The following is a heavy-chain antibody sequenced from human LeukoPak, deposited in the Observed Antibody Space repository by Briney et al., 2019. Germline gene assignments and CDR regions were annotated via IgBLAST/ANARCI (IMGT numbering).Heavy chain of an antibody. D-gene: IGHD4-17*01. CDR2: INHSGIT. CDR3: ANPARDFADSGAITW. CDR1: GGSISSYY. V-gene: IGHV4-34*01. Sequence: SETLSLTCTVSGGSISSYYWSWIRQPPGKGLEGIGEINHSGITNYNPSLKSRITISADTSKNQFSLKLTSVTAADTAVYYCANPARDFADSGAITWWGQGTLVTVSS. J-gene: IGHJ4*02.